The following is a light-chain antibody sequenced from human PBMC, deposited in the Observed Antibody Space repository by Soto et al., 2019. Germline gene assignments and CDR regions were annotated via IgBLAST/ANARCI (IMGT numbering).Light chain of an antibody. J-gene: IGLJ1*01. V-gene: IGLV2-14*01. CDR2: DVS. CDR3: GSYSSSTSLRSV. Sequence: QSVLTQPASASGSPGQSITIPCTGTGTDVGGYNFVSWYQQHPGKAPKLIIYDVSDLPSGMSNRFSGSKSGNTASLTISGLRVEDEGVFFCGSYSSSTSLRSVFGAGPK. CDR1: GTDVGGYNF.